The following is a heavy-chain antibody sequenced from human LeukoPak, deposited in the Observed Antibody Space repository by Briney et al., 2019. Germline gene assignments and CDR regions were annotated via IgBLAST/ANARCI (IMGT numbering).Heavy chain of an antibody. V-gene: IGHV4-59*01. CDR1: GGSISSYY. Sequence: SETLSLTCTVSGGSISSYYWSWIRQPPGKGLEWIGYIYYSGSTNYNPSLKSRVTISVDTSKNQFSLKLSSVTAADTAVYYCAGEGAPDAFDIWRQGTMVTVPS. CDR2: IYYSGST. D-gene: IGHD1-26*01. J-gene: IGHJ3*02. CDR3: AGEGAPDAFDI.